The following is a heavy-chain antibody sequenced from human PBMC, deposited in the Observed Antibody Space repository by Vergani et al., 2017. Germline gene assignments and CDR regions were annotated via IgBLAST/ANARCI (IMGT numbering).Heavy chain of an antibody. V-gene: IGHV3-15*01. J-gene: IGHJ6*03. CDR3: ARVGSGYDRYYYYYYMDV. CDR1: GFTFINAW. Sequence: EVQLVESGGGLVKPGGSLRLSCAASGFTFINAWMTWVRQAPGKGLEWVGRIKSKTDGGTTYYAAPVKGKFTISRDDSKNTLYLQMNSLKTEDTAVYYCARVGSGYDRYYYYYYMDVWGKXP. CDR2: IKSKTDGGTT. D-gene: IGHD5-12*01.